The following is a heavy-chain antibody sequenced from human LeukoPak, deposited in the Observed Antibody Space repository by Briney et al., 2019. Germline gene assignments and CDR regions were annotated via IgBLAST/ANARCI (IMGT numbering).Heavy chain of an antibody. J-gene: IGHJ4*02. CDR2: IYYSGST. CDR3: ARHAYCGGDCYSIRWFDY. CDR1: GGSISSYY. V-gene: IGHV4-59*08. D-gene: IGHD2-21*02. Sequence: SETLSLTCTVSGGSISSYYWSWIRQPPGKGLEWIGYIYYSGSTNYNPSLKSRVTISVDTSKNQFSLKLSSVTAADTAVYYCARHAYCGGDCYSIRWFDYWGQGTLVTVSS.